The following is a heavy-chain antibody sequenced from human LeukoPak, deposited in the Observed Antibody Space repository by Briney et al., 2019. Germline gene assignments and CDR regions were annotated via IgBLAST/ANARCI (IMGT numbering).Heavy chain of an antibody. Sequence: GESLKISCKGSGYRFTSYWISWVRQMPGKGLEWMGMIDPSDSETTYSPSFQGQVTISADKSISTAYLQWSSLTASDTAMYYCARSVGATPLDYWGQGTPVTVSS. CDR1: GYRFTSYW. CDR3: ARSVGATPLDY. J-gene: IGHJ4*02. D-gene: IGHD1-26*01. V-gene: IGHV5-10-1*04. CDR2: IDPSDSET.